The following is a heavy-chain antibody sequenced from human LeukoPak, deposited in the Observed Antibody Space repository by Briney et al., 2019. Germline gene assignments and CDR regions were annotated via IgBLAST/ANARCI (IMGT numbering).Heavy chain of an antibody. CDR1: GFTFSSYA. Sequence: GGSLRLSCAASGFTFSSYAMSWVRQTPGKGLEWVSSISDRGDETYYANSVRGRFTISRDNSKNTLYLQMKSLGGDDTALYYCAKCWRVVSGNWYLSFDSWGQGTLVTVSS. D-gene: IGHD6-13*01. CDR3: AKCWRVVSGNWYLSFDS. J-gene: IGHJ4*02. V-gene: IGHV3-23*01. CDR2: ISDRGDET.